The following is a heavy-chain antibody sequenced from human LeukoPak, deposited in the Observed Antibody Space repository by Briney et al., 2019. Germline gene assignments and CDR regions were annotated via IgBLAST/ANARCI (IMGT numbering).Heavy chain of an antibody. D-gene: IGHD5-24*01. CDR3: ARGRHSSYYYGMDV. V-gene: IGHV3-33*01. J-gene: IGHJ6*02. Sequence: GGSLRLSCAASGFTFSSYGMHWVRQAPGKGLEWVAVIWYDGSNKYYADSVKGRFTISRDNSKNTLYLQMNSLRAEDTAVYYCARGRHSSYYYGMDVWGQGTTVTVSS. CDR1: GFTFSSYG. CDR2: IWYDGSNK.